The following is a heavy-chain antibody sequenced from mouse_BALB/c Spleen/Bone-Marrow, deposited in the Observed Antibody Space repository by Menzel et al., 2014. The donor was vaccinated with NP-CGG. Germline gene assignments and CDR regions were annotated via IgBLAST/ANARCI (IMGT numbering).Heavy chain of an antibody. CDR1: GFDFSRYW. Sequence: DVKLQESGGGLVQPGGPLKLSCAASGFDFSRYWMSWVRQAPGKGLEGIGEINPDSSTINYTPSLKDKFIISRDNAKNTLYLQMSKVRSEDTALYYCARLNYYGNLFVWGAGTTVTVSS. J-gene: IGHJ1*01. CDR3: ARLNYYGNLFV. CDR2: INPDSSTI. V-gene: IGHV4-1*02. D-gene: IGHD1-1*01.